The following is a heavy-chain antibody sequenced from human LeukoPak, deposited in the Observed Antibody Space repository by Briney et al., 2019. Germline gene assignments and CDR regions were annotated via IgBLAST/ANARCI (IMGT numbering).Heavy chain of an antibody. J-gene: IGHJ5*02. D-gene: IGHD6-13*01. Sequence: PSETLSLTCAVYGGSFTDYYWSWIRQPPGKGLEWIGEINHSRSTNYNPSLKSRVTISVDTSKNQFSLKLSSVTAADTAVYYCARGCSAGTPHNWFDPWGQGTLVTVSS. CDR3: ARGCSAGTPHNWFDP. CDR2: INHSRST. V-gene: IGHV4-34*01. CDR1: GGSFTDYY.